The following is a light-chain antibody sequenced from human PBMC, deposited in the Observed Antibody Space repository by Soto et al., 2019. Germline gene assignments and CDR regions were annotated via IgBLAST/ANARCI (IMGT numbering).Light chain of an antibody. J-gene: IGKJ1*01. V-gene: IGKV1-6*01. CDR1: RDVGSD. Sequence: QMTQSPSSLSASVGEKIIITCRASRDVGSDVSWYQQKPGQAPKLLIYAASNLYTGVPSRFSGSRTGTEFTLTISSLQPEDFAAYYCLQDYGDSWTFGQGTKVEIE. CDR2: AAS. CDR3: LQDYGDSWT.